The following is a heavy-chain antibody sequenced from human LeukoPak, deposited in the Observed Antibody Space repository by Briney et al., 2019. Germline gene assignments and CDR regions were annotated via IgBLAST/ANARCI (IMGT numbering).Heavy chain of an antibody. V-gene: IGHV4-31*03. CDR2: IYYSGST. D-gene: IGHD1/OR15-1a*01. CDR3: ARSAGTRYYFDY. Sequence: SETLSLTCTVFGGSISSGGYYWSWIRQHPGKGLEWIGYIYYSGSTYYNPSLKSRVTISVDTSKNQFSLKLSSVTAADTAVYYCARSAGTRYYFDYWGQGTLVTVSS. J-gene: IGHJ4*02. CDR1: GGSISSGGYY.